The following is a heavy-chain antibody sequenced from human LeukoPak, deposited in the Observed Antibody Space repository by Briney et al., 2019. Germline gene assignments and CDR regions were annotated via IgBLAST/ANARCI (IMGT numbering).Heavy chain of an antibody. CDR1: GLTFSTPG. CDR3: ATETNGRHYDY. D-gene: IGHD1-14*01. J-gene: IGHJ4*02. Sequence: PGGSLRLSCTTSGLTFSTPGFNWVRQAPGKGLEWVASIGPTGFDRYHADSIKGRFTIFRDNANNFLYLQMDSLRAEDTAVYYCATETNGRHYDYWGQGTLLTVSS. V-gene: IGHV3-21*06. CDR2: IGPTGFDR.